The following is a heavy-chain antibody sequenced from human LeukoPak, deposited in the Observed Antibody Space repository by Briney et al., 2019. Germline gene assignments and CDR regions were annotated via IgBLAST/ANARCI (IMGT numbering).Heavy chain of an antibody. V-gene: IGHV3-66*01. CDR3: AKDLFSGTFHGSGTYLELDY. D-gene: IGHD3-10*01. CDR2: IYSGGST. J-gene: IGHJ4*02. CDR1: GFTVNSNY. Sequence: GGSLRLSCAASGFTVNSNYMSWVRQAPWKELEWVSVIYSGGSTNYADSVKGRFTISRDNSKNTLYLQMNSLRAEDTAVYYCAKDLFSGTFHGSGTYLELDYWGQGTLVTASS.